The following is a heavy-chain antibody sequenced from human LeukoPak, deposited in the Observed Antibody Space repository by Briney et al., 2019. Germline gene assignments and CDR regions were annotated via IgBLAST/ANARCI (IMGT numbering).Heavy chain of an antibody. CDR3: AKERLWFGERRQDDVDY. D-gene: IGHD3-10*01. CDR1: GFTFSSYG. J-gene: IGHJ4*02. CDR2: ISYDGSNK. Sequence: GGSLRLSCAASGFTFSSYGMHWVRQAPGKGLEWVAVISYDGSNKYYADSVKGRFTISRDNSTNPLYLQMNSPRAEEKAVYYCAKERLWFGERRQDDVDYWGQGPLATVSS. V-gene: IGHV3-30*18.